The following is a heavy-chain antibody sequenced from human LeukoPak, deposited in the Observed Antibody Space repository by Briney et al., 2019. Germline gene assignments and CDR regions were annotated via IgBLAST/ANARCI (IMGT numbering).Heavy chain of an antibody. CDR2: ISSSSSYI. V-gene: IGHV3-21*01. D-gene: IGHD3-22*01. CDR3: AKARIVVEYPFDY. J-gene: IGHJ4*02. CDR1: GFTFSSYS. Sequence: KPGGSLRLSCAASGFTFSSYSMNWVRQAPGKGLEWVSSISSSSSYIYYADSVKGRFTISRDNSKNTLYLQMNSLRAEDTAVYYCAKARIVVEYPFDYWGQGTLVTVSS.